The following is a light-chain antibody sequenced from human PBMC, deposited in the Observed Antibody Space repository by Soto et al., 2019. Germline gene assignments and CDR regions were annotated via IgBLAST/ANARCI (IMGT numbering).Light chain of an antibody. Sequence: QSALTQPASVSGSPGQSITISCTGTSSDIGTYNYVSWYQQHPGQAPKLMIYDVSNRPSGVSDRFSGSKSGNTASLTISGLQAVDEADYYCYSCSRSSGTRYVFGTGTKVTVL. CDR2: DVS. CDR1: SSDIGTYNY. V-gene: IGLV2-14*03. J-gene: IGLJ1*01. CDR3: YSCSRSSGTRYV.